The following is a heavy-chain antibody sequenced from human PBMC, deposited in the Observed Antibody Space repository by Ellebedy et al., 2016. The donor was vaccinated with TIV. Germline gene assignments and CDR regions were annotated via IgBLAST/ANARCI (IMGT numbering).Heavy chain of an antibody. V-gene: IGHV1-18*01. CDR1: GYSFTSHG. D-gene: IGHD5-24*01. J-gene: IGHJ5*02. Sequence: AASVKVSCKASGYSFTSHGISWARQAPGQGLQWMGWVTAYNRDTYYAQNFQGRVTFTTDTSSSTAYMKLRSLRSDDTGVYYCARGAMALSWGQGTLVTVSS. CDR3: ARGAMALS. CDR2: VTAYNRDT.